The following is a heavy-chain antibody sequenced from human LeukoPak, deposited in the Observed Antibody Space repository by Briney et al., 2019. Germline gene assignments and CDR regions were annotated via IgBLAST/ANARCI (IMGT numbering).Heavy chain of an antibody. CDR1: GFTFSSYW. CDR2: IKQDGSEK. D-gene: IGHD3-3*01. V-gene: IGHV3-7*01. CDR3: ARTSFSTYYDFWSGPLDYGMDV. Sequence: GGALRLSCAASGFTFSSYWMSWVRQAPGKVLEWVANIKQDGSEKYYVDSVKGPFTIYRDNAKNSLYLQMNRLRAEDTAVYYRARTSFSTYYDFWSGPLDYGMDVWGQGTTVTVSS. J-gene: IGHJ6*02.